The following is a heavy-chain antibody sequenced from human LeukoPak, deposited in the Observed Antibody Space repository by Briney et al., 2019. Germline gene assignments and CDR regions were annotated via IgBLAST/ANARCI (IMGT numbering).Heavy chain of an antibody. J-gene: IGHJ3*02. CDR1: GGSVSSGSYY. Sequence: SETLSLTCTVSGGSVSSGSYYWSWIRQPPGTGLEWIGYIYYSGSTNYNPSLKSRVTISVDTSKNQFSLKLSSVTAADTAVYYCATILGSGWYLAFDIWGQGTMVTVSS. CDR3: ATILGSGWYLAFDI. D-gene: IGHD6-19*01. V-gene: IGHV4-61*01. CDR2: IYYSGST.